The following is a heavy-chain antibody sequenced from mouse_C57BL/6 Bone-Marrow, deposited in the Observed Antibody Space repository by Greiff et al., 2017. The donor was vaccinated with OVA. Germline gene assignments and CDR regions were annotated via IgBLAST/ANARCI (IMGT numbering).Heavy chain of an antibody. D-gene: IGHD1-1*01. CDR2: INPNNGGT. CDR3: ARDGVITTFFDY. J-gene: IGHJ2*01. V-gene: IGHV1-26*01. CDR1: GYTFTDYY. Sequence: VQLQQSGPELVKPGASVKISCKASGYTFTDYYMNWVKQSHGKSLEWIGDINPNNGGTSYNQKFKGKATLTVDKSSSTAYMELRSLTSEDSAVYYCARDGVITTFFDYWGQGTTLTVSS.